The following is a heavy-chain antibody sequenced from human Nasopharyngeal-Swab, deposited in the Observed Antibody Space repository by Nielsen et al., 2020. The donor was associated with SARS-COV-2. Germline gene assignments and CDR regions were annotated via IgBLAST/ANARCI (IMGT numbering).Heavy chain of an antibody. CDR3: ARDNDILTGYYRGVLDP. J-gene: IGHJ5*02. D-gene: IGHD3-9*01. CDR2: IYYSGST. Sequence: SETLSLTCTVSGGSISSDGYYWSWIRQHPGKGLEWIGYIYYSGSTYYNPSLKSRVTISVDTSKNQFSLKLSSVTAADTAVYYCARDNDILTGYYRGVLDPWGQGTLVTVSS. V-gene: IGHV4-31*03. CDR1: GGSISSDGYY.